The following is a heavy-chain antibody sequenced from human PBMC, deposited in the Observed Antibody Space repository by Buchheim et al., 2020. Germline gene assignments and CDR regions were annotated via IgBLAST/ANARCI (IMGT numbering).Heavy chain of an antibody. Sequence: EVQLVESGGGLVQPGGSLRLSCAASGFTFSSYSMNWVRQAPGKGLEWVSYISSSSSTIYYADFVKGRFTISRDNAKNSLYLQMNSLRAEDTAVYYCVTVTYHYFDYWGQGTL. CDR2: ISSSSSTI. J-gene: IGHJ4*02. CDR1: GFTFSSYS. D-gene: IGHD4-17*01. CDR3: VTVTYHYFDY. V-gene: IGHV3-48*01.